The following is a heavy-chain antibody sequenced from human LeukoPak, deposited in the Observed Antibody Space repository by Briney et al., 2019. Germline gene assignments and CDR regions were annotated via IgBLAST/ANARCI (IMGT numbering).Heavy chain of an antibody. CDR3: AIAQNNHGYVYFGMDV. CDR2: IIPMYGTS. CDR1: GGTFSSYT. J-gene: IGHJ6*04. D-gene: IGHD5-12*01. Sequence: GSSVKVSCKASGGTFSSYTISWVRQAPGQGLEWMGAIIPMYGTSNYAQKFQGRVAIIADKSTSTAYMELNSLTSEDTAVYYCAIAQNNHGYVYFGMDVWGKGTTVTVSS. V-gene: IGHV1-69*06.